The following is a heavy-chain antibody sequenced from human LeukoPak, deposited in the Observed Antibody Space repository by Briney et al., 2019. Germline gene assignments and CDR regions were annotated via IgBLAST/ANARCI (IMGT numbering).Heavy chain of an antibody. D-gene: IGHD3-3*01. CDR1: GFTFSSYW. J-gene: IGHJ4*02. Sequence: GGSLRLSCAASGFTFSSYWMEWVRQVPGKGLVWVSRIKSDGSSTSYADSVKGRFTISRDDAKNSLYLQMNSLRPEDTALYYCARDWSGDDYWGQGTLVTVSS. CDR2: IKSDGSST. V-gene: IGHV3-74*01. CDR3: ARDWSGDDY.